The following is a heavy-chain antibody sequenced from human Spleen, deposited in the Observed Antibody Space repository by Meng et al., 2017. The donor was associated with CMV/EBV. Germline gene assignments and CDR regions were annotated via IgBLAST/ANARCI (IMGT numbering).Heavy chain of an antibody. CDR3: ARGLKGRYYDTLTGYYKSLYFDY. V-gene: IGHV4-34*01. D-gene: IGHD3-9*01. Sequence: QVQLLQWGSGLLTPSWTLSLPCAVYGGSFSGYYWSWIRQPPGKGLEWIGEINHSGSTNYNPSLKSRVTISVDTSKNQFSLKLSSVTAADTAVYYCARGLKGRYYDTLTGYYKSLYFDYWGQGTLVTVSS. CDR2: INHSGST. CDR1: GGSFSGYY. J-gene: IGHJ4*02.